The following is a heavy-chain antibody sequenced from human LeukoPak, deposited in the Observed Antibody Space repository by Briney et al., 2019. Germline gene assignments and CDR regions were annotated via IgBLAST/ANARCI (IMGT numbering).Heavy chain of an antibody. CDR2: IYYSGST. D-gene: IGHD2/OR15-2a*01. V-gene: IGHV4-59*01. Sequence: SETLSLTCTVSGGSISSYYWSWIRQPPGKGLEWIGYIYYSGSTNYNPSLKSRVTISVDTSKNQFSLKLSSVTAADTAVYYCARGFLGSFDYWGQGTLVTVSS. CDR1: GGSISSYY. CDR3: ARGFLGSFDY. J-gene: IGHJ4*02.